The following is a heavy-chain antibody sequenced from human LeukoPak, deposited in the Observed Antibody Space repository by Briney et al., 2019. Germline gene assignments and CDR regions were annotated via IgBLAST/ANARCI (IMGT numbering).Heavy chain of an antibody. CDR2: INPSGGST. CDR1: GYTFTSYF. CDR3: ARVGTFYYDSSVYYYDY. D-gene: IGHD3-22*01. J-gene: IGHJ4*02. V-gene: IGHV1-46*01. Sequence: ASVKVSCKASGYTFTSYFMHWVQQAPGQVLEWMGIINPSGGSTSYAQKFQGRVTMTRDMSTSTVYMELSSLRSEDTAVYYCARVGTFYYDSSVYYYDYWGQGTLVTVSS.